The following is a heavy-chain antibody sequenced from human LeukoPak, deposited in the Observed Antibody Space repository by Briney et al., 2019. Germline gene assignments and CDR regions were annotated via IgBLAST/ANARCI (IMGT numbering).Heavy chain of an antibody. D-gene: IGHD5-12*01. J-gene: IGHJ4*02. V-gene: IGHV4-59*01. CDR1: GGSISSYY. CDR3: ARGRGYSDPFDY. CDR2: IYYSGST. Sequence: SETLSLTCTVSGGSISSYYWSWIRQPPGKGLEWIGYIYYSGSTNYNPSLKSRVTISVDTSKNQFSLKLSSVTAADTAVYYCARGRGYSDPFDYWGQGTLVTVSS.